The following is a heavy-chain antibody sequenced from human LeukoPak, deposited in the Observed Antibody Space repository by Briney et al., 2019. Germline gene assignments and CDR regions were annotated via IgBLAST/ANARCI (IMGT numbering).Heavy chain of an antibody. CDR2: IKQDGSEK. CDR3: AKDGSPTKVATIRELGYCSV. D-gene: IGHD5-12*01. CDR1: GFTFSGYW. J-gene: IGHJ6*02. Sequence: PGGSLRLSCAASGFTFSGYWMSWVRQAPGKGLEWVANIKQDGSEKYYVDSVKGRFTISRDNAKNSLYLQMNSLRAEDTAVYYCAKDGSPTKVATIRELGYCSVWGQGTTVTVSS. V-gene: IGHV3-7*03.